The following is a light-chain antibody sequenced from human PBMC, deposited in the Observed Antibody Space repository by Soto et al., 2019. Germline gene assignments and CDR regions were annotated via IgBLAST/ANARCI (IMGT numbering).Light chain of an antibody. CDR3: MQGSYWPRT. J-gene: IGKJ1*01. Sequence: VMTQSPLSLPVTLGQPASISCRSSQSLLYTDGNTYLSWFQQRPGQSPRRLIYEVSNRDSGVPDRFSGSGSGTDFTLKISRVEAEDVGVYYCMQGSYWPRTFGQGTKVEI. CDR1: QSLLYTDGNTY. CDR2: EVS. V-gene: IGKV2-30*01.